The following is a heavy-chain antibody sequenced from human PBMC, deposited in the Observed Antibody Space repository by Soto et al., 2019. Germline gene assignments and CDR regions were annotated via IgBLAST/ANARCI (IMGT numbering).Heavy chain of an antibody. CDR2: ISSSSSYI. D-gene: IGHD5-18*01. CDR1: GFTFSSYS. J-gene: IGHJ4*02. V-gene: IGHV3-21*01. CDR3: ARDQPGYSYGYGLGY. Sequence: EVQLVESGGGLVKPGGSLRLSCAASGFTFSSYSMNWVRQAPGKGLEWVSSISSSSSYIYYADSVKGRFTISRDNAKNSLDGQMNSLRAEDTAVYYCARDQPGYSYGYGLGYWGQGTLVTVSS.